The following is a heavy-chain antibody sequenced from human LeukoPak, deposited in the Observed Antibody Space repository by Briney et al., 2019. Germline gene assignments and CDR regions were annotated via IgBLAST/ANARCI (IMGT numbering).Heavy chain of an antibody. CDR3: ARGYSGYAYFDY. CDR1: GGSISSYY. CDR2: IYYSGST. V-gene: IGHV4-59*08. J-gene: IGHJ4*02. D-gene: IGHD5-12*01. Sequence: SETLSLTCTVSGGSISSYYWSWIRQPPGKGLGWIGYIYYSGSTNYNPSLKSRVTISVDTSKNQFSLKLSSVTAADTAVYYCARGYSGYAYFDYWGQGTLVTVSS.